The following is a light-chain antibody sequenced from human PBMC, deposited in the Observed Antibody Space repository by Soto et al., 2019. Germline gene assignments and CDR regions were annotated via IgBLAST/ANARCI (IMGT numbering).Light chain of an antibody. J-gene: IGKJ4*01. CDR3: QHSYNTPLT. CDR1: RNINDF. V-gene: IGKV1-39*01. Sequence: DLQMTQSPSSLSASVGDRVTITCRASRNINDFLNWYQQRPGKAPNLLIYAASSLQSGVPSRFSGSGSGTDFTLTISSLQPEDFATYYCQHSYNTPLTFGGGTKVEIK. CDR2: AAS.